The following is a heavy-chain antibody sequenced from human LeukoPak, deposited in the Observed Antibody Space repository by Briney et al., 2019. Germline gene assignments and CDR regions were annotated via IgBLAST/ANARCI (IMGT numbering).Heavy chain of an antibody. CDR2: ISYDGSNK. D-gene: IGHD1-26*01. V-gene: IGHV3-30*18. CDR3: AKDHTDGSYPAPFDY. CDR1: AFTFSSYG. Sequence: GGSLRLSCAASAFTFSSYGMHWVRQAPGKGLEWVAVISYDGSNKYYADSVKGRFTISRDNSKNTLYLQMNSLRAEDTAVYYCAKDHTDGSYPAPFDYWGQGTLVTVSS. J-gene: IGHJ4*02.